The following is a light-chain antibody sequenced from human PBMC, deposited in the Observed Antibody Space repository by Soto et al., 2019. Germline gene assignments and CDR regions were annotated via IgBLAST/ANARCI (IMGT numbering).Light chain of an antibody. J-gene: IGKJ5*01. CDR2: GAS. Sequence: EIVLTQSPGTLSLSPGEGATLSCRASQSISSNFLAWYQQKRGQAPRLLIHGASNRATGIPDRFSGSGSGTDFTLIISSLEPEDFAVYYCQQRSNWPITFGQGTRLEIK. V-gene: IGKV3D-20*02. CDR3: QQRSNWPIT. CDR1: QSISSNF.